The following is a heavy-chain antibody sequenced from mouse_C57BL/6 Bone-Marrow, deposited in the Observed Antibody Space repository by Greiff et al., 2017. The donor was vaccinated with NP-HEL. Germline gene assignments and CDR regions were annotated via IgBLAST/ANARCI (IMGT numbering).Heavy chain of an antibody. D-gene: IGHD1-1*01. J-gene: IGHJ2*01. CDR2: IHPSDSDT. Sequence: QVQLQQPGAELVKPGASVKVSCKASGYTFTSYWMHWVKQRPGQGLEWIGRIHPSDSDTNYNQKFKGKATLTVDKSSSTAYMQRSSLTSEDSAVYYCAIYYYGSSYYFDYWGQGTTLTVSS. V-gene: IGHV1-74*01. CDR3: AIYYYGSSYYFDY. CDR1: GYTFTSYW.